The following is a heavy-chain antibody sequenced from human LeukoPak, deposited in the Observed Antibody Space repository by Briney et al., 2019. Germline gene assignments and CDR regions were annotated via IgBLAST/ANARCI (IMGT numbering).Heavy chain of an antibody. CDR3: ARQGGRRTKNIVVVTATLDY. CDR1: GGSISSSSYY. D-gene: IGHD2-21*02. CDR2: IYYSGST. Sequence: SETLSLTCTVSGGSISSSSYYWGWIRQPPGKGLEWIGSIYYSGSTYYNPSLKSRVTISVDTSKNQFSLKLSSVTAADTAVYYCARQGGRRTKNIVVVTATLDYWGQGTLVTVSS. V-gene: IGHV4-39*01. J-gene: IGHJ4*02.